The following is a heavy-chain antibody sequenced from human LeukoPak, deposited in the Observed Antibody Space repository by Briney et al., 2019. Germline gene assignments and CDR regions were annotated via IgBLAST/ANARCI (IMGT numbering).Heavy chain of an antibody. J-gene: IGHJ3*02. CDR3: ARDPIGPGSYYASSGSDAFDI. D-gene: IGHD3-22*01. V-gene: IGHV4-31*03. CDR1: GGSLSSGGYY. CDR2: IYYSGST. Sequence: SQTLSLTCTVSGGSLSSGGYYWSWIRQHPGKGLEWIGYIYYSGSTYYNPSLKSRVTISVDTSKNQFSLKLSSVTAADTAVYYRARDPIGPGSYYASSGSDAFDIWGQGTMVTVSS.